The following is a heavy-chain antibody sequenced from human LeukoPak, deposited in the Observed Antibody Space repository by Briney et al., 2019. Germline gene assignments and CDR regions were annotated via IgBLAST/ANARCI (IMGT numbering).Heavy chain of an antibody. CDR2: IIEDGSKK. D-gene: IGHD3-10*01. Sequence: PGGSLRLSCTASGFIFSNYYMGWVRQAPGKGLEWVANIIEDGSKKYYVDSVEGRSTISRDNAKNSVYLQMNSLRAEDTGLYYCARRRYGTGMDVWGQGTTVTVSS. CDR1: GFIFSNYY. CDR3: ARRRYGTGMDV. J-gene: IGHJ6*02. V-gene: IGHV3-7*01.